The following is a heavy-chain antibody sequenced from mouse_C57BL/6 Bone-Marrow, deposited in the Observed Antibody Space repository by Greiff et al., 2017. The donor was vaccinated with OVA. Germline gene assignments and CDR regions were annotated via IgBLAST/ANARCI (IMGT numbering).Heavy chain of an antibody. V-gene: IGHV1-66*01. CDR2: IYPGSGNT. Sequence: QVQLKQSGPELVKPGASVKISCKASGYSFTSYYIHWVKQRPGQGLEWIGWIYPGSGNTKYNEKFKGKATLTADTSSSTAYMQLSSLTSEDSAVYYCARKGGHYDYDDGPFAYWGQGTLVTVSA. D-gene: IGHD2-4*01. CDR1: GYSFTSYY. J-gene: IGHJ3*01. CDR3: ARKGGHYDYDDGPFAY.